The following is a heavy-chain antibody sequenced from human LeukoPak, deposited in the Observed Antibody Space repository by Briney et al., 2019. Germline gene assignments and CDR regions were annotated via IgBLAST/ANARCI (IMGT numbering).Heavy chain of an antibody. D-gene: IGHD2-15*01. J-gene: IGHJ5*02. CDR2: INPRGST. CDR3: AREPGYCSGGSCYGGWFDP. V-gene: IGHV4-34*01. CDR1: GGSLSDHY. Sequence: SETLSLTGAVYGGSLSDHYWSWFRQPPGKGLEWMGEINPRGSTIYNPSLKSRVTISVDTAKNQFSLNLSSVTAADTAVYYCAREPGYCSGGSCYGGWFDPWGQGTLVTVSS.